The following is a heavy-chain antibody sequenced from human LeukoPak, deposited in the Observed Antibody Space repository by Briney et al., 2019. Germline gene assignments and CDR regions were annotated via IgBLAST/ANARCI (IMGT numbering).Heavy chain of an antibody. D-gene: IGHD5-18*01. CDR2: IRYDGSNK. CDR1: GFTFSSYG. Sequence: GGSLRLSCAASGFTFSSYGMHWVRQAPGKGLEWVAFIRYDGSNKYYADSVKGRFSISRDNSKNTLYLQMNNLRAEDTAVYYCAKDPRDHSYGWSWRYFDYWGQGTLVTVSS. CDR3: AKDPRDHSYGWSWRYFDY. J-gene: IGHJ4*02. V-gene: IGHV3-30*02.